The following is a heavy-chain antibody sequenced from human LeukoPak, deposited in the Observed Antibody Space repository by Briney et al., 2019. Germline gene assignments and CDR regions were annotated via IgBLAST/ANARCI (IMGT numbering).Heavy chain of an antibody. V-gene: IGHV4-59*01. D-gene: IGHD5-12*01. CDR1: GGSISTDY. Sequence: PSETLSLTCTVSGGSISTDYWSWIRQPPGKGLEWIGYISYSGSTNYNPSLKSRVTISVDTSKNQFSLKLSSVTAADTAVYYCARNGYSGYDLGFRYYYYYMDVWGKGTTVTVSS. CDR2: ISYSGST. J-gene: IGHJ6*03. CDR3: ARNGYSGYDLGFRYYYYYMDV.